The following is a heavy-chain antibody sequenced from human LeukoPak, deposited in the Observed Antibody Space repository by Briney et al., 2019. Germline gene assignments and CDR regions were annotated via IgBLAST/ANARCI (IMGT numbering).Heavy chain of an antibody. V-gene: IGHV3-15*07. CDR2: IKPKTDGETT. CDR3: ITPLPYSAQ. CDR1: GFTFSNAY. Sequence: GGSLRLSCAASGFTFSNAYMNWVRQAPGKGLEWVGRIKPKTDGETTENAAPVKDRFSISRDDSKSMMYLQMNSLKTEDTAVYYCITPLPYSAQGGQGTLTVSS. J-gene: IGHJ4*02. D-gene: IGHD2-21*01.